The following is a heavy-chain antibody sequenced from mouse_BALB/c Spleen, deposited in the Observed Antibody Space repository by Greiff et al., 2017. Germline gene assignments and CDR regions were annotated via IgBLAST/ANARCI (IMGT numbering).Heavy chain of an antibody. J-gene: IGHJ4*01. D-gene: IGHD2-4*01. CDR1: GYTFTDYN. CDR2: INPNNGGT. CDR3: ESGMITSHYYAMDY. Sequence: EVQLQQSGPELVKPGASVKIPCKASGYTFTDYNMDWVKQSHGKSLEWIGDINPNNGGTIYNQKFKGKATLTVDKSSSTAYMELRSLTSEDTAVYYCESGMITSHYYAMDYWGQGTSVTVSS. V-gene: IGHV1-18*01.